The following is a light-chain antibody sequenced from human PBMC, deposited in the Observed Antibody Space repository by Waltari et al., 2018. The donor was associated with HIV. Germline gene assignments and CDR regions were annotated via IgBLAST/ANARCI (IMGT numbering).Light chain of an antibody. CDR1: QSMSTY. CDR3: QQSYITPLT. Sequence: DIQMTQSPSSLSASVGDRVTITCRASQSMSTYLNWYQQKPGKAPKVLIYAASSLQSGVPSRFSCSGSGTDFTLTISSLQPEDFATYYCQQSYITPLTFGGGTKVEIK. J-gene: IGKJ4*01. CDR2: AAS. V-gene: IGKV1-39*01.